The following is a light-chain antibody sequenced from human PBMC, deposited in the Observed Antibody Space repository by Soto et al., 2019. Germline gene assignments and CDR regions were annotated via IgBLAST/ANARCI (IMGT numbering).Light chain of an antibody. CDR3: QLYGSSPLIT. J-gene: IGKJ5*01. V-gene: IGKV3-20*01. Sequence: EIVLTQSPGTLSLSPGERATLSCRASQSVSSSYLAWYQQKPGQAPRLLIYGASSRATGIPDRFSGSGSGTDFTLTISRLEPEDFVVYYCQLYGSSPLITFGQGTRLEIK. CDR2: GAS. CDR1: QSVSSSY.